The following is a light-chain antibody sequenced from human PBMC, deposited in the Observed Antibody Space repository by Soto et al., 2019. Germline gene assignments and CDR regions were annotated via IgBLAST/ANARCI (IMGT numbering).Light chain of an antibody. J-gene: IGKJ3*01. CDR1: QTVRNNY. V-gene: IGKV3-20*01. Sequence: EFVLTQSPGTLSLSPGERATLSCRASQTVRNNYLTWYQQKPGQAPRLLIYGASSRATGIPDRFSGSGSGTDFTLAISRLEPEDFAVYYCQQYGTSPPLFTFGPGTKVDIK. CDR2: GAS. CDR3: QQYGTSPPLFT.